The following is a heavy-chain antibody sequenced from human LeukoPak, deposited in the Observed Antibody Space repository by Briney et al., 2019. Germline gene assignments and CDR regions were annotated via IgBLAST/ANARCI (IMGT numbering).Heavy chain of an antibody. CDR3: ARLTMFRGVIYGTDWHSDL. Sequence: SETLSLTCAVSGGSVSSGDYSWSWIRQPPGKGLEWIGYIYHSGSTNYNPSLKSRVTISVDTSKNQFSLKLSSVTAADTAVYYCARLTMFRGVIYGTDWHSDLWGRGTLVTVSS. D-gene: IGHD3-10*01. CDR2: IYHSGST. V-gene: IGHV4-30-2*01. J-gene: IGHJ2*01. CDR1: GGSVSSGDYS.